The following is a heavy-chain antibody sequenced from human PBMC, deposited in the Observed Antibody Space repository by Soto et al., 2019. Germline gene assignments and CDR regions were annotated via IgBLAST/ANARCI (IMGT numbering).Heavy chain of an antibody. Sequence: EVKLLESGGGLVPPGGSLRLACAASGLTFSRYAMSWVRQAPGEGLEWVSTISSADNTYYADSVKGRFTSPRDNSKNTLYLQMNTLRGEDTAVYYCAKGEAVAGTEFDYCGQGTLVTVSS. CDR3: AKGEAVAGTEFDY. CDR2: ISSADNT. D-gene: IGHD6-13*01. J-gene: IGHJ4*02. CDR1: GLTFSRYA. V-gene: IGHV3-23*01.